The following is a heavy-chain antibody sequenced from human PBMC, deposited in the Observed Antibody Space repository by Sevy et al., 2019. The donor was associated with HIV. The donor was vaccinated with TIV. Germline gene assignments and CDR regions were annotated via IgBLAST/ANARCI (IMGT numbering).Heavy chain of an antibody. J-gene: IGHJ4*02. CDR1: EYSLTKLS. CDR3: ASAREYYEDSSGYLDY. CDR2: FDPEDGET. D-gene: IGHD3-22*01. V-gene: IGHV1-24*01. Sequence: ASVKVSCKVSEYSLTKLSMHWVQQAPGKGLEWMGRFDPEDGETIFAQKFQGRVTMTEDTSTDTAYMQLSSLRSEDTAVYYCASAREYYEDSSGYLDYWGQRTLVTVSS.